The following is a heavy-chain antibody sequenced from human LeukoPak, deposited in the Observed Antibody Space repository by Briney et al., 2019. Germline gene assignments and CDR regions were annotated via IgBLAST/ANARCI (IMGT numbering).Heavy chain of an antibody. CDR3: ARDPGYCTSTTCYPYDAFDI. Sequence: GGSLRLSCAASGFTVSSNYMSWVRQAPGKGLEWVSVIYSGGSTYYADSVKGKFTISRDNSKNTLYLQMNSLRDEDTAVYYCARDPGYCTSTTCYPYDAFDIWGQGTVVTVSS. D-gene: IGHD2-2*01. V-gene: IGHV3-66*01. CDR1: GFTVSSNY. J-gene: IGHJ3*02. CDR2: IYSGGST.